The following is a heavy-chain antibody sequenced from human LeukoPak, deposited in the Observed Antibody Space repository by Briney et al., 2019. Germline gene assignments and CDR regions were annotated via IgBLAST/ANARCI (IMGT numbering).Heavy chain of an antibody. CDR2: INPNSGGT. V-gene: IGHV1-2*02. J-gene: IGHJ3*02. CDR3: ARRYCDSTRCYDAFDI. D-gene: IGHD2-2*01. Sequence: ASVKVSCKASGYMFTGSSMHWVRQAPGQGLEWMGWINPNSGGTNYAQKFQGRVTMTRDTSISTAYMELSGLRSDDTAAYYCARRYCDSTRCYDAFDIWGQGTMVTVSS. CDR1: GYMFTGSS.